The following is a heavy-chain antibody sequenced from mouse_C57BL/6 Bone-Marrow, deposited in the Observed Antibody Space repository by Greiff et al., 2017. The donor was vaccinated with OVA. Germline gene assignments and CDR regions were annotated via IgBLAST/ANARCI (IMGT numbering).Heavy chain of an antibody. CDR3: ARWLLRYFDY. CDR1: GYSITSGYY. V-gene: IGHV3-6*01. D-gene: IGHD2-3*01. J-gene: IGHJ2*01. CDR2: ISYDGSN. Sequence: VQLQQSGPGLVKPSQSLSLTCSVTGYSITSGYYWNWIRQFPGNKLEWMGYISYDGSNNYNPSLKNRISITRDTSKNQFFLKLNSVTTEDTATYYCARWLLRYFDYWGQGTTLTVSS.